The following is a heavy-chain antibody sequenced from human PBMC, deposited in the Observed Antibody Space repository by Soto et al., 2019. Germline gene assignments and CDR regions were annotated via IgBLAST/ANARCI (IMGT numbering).Heavy chain of an antibody. Sequence: SVKVSCKASGGTFSSYAISWVRQAPGQGLEWMGGIIPIFGTANYAQKFQGRVTITADESTSTAYMELSSLRSEDTAVYYCARDLTYSLDGWNWFDPWGQGTLVTVSS. J-gene: IGHJ5*02. CDR3: ARDLTYSLDGWNWFDP. V-gene: IGHV1-69*13. D-gene: IGHD6-13*01. CDR2: IIPIFGTA. CDR1: GGTFSSYA.